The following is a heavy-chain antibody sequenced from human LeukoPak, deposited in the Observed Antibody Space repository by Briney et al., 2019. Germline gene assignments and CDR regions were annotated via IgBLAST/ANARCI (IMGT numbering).Heavy chain of an antibody. CDR2: INHSGST. J-gene: IGHJ4*02. V-gene: IGHV4-34*01. CDR3: ASGPTYYDFWSGYYCY. CDR1: GGSFSGYY. Sequence: PSETPSLTCAVYGGSFSGYYWSWIRQPPGKGLEWIGEINHSGSTNYNPSLKSRVTISVDTSENQFSLKLSSVTAADTAVYYCASGPTYYDFWSGYYCYWGQGTLVTVPS. D-gene: IGHD3-3*01.